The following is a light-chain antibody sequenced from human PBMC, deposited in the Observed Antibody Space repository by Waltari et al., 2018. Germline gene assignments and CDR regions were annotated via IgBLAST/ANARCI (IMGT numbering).Light chain of an antibody. Sequence: SSDLTQDPAVSVALGQTVRITCRGDSLHSFYERWFQQKPGQAPVLIAYGDDNRPSGIPDRFSASNSGNTASLTITGAQAEDEADYYCNSRDSSGDYVAFAGGTKLTVL. CDR2: GDD. CDR1: SLHSFY. V-gene: IGLV3-19*01. J-gene: IGLJ2*01. CDR3: NSRDSSGDYVA.